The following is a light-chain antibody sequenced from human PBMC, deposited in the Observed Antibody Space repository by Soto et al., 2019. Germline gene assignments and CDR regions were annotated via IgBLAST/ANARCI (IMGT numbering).Light chain of an antibody. Sequence: EIVLTQSPGTLSLFPGERANLSCRASQSVSSSYLAWYQQKPGQAPRLLIYGASSRATGIPDRFSGGGSGTDFTLTISRLEPEDFAVYYCQQYGSSPTFGQGTKVEIK. J-gene: IGKJ1*01. CDR2: GAS. CDR3: QQYGSSPT. V-gene: IGKV3-20*01. CDR1: QSVSSSY.